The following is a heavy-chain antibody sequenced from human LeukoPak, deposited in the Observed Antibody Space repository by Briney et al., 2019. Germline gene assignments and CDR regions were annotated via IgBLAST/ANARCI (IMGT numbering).Heavy chain of an antibody. J-gene: IGHJ4*02. D-gene: IGHD5-24*01. CDR3: AREREMATNGRYFDY. Sequence: PSETLSLTCAVYGRSFSGPYWSWIRQPPGKGLEWIAEIKHRGSTNYNPSLKTRATITVDTSKNQFSLKLSSVTAADTAVYYCAREREMATNGRYFDYWGQGTLVTVSS. V-gene: IGHV4-34*01. CDR1: GRSFSGPY. CDR2: IKHRGST.